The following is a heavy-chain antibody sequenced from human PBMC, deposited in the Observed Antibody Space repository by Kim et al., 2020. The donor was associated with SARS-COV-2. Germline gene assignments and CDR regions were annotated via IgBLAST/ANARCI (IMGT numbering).Heavy chain of an antibody. Sequence: YAQVFTGRFVFSLDTSVSTAYLQISSLKTEDTAVYYCAGGYQLPTFWFDPWGQGTLVTVSS. D-gene: IGHD2-2*01. V-gene: IGHV7-4-1*02. CDR3: AGGYQLPTFWFDP. J-gene: IGHJ5*02.